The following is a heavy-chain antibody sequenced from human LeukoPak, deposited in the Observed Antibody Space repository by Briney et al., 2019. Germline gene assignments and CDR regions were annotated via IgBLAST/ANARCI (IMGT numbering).Heavy chain of an antibody. CDR2: ISYDGSKK. Sequence: PGGSLRLPCAASGFTVSSNYMSWVRQGPGKGLEWVAVISYDGSKKYYADSVKGRFTISRDSSKNTVDLQMSSLRAEDTALYYCARDVDTRGHYARFDPWGQGTLVTVSS. J-gene: IGHJ5*02. D-gene: IGHD5-18*01. CDR1: GFTVSSNY. CDR3: ARDVDTRGHYARFDP. V-gene: IGHV3-30*03.